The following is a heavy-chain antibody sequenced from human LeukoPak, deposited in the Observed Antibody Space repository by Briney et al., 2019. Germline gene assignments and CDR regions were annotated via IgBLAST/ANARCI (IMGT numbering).Heavy chain of an antibody. Sequence: GGSLRLSCAASGFTFSSYGMHWVRQAPGKGLEWVAFIPYDGSNKYYADSVKGRFTISRDNSKNTLYLQMNSLRAEDTAVYYCAKAKETSSGWYLPTPDYWGQGTLVTVSS. CDR1: GFTFSSYG. D-gene: IGHD6-19*01. V-gene: IGHV3-30*02. CDR3: AKAKETSSGWYLPTPDY. CDR2: IPYDGSNK. J-gene: IGHJ4*02.